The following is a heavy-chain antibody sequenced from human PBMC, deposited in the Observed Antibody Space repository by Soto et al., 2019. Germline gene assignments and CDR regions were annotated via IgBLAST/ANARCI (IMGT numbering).Heavy chain of an antibody. D-gene: IGHD6-19*01. CDR3: VQTTGWPGFDF. CDR2: IYGGGTT. Sequence: GGSLRLSCAASGFAVSSKYMTWVRQAPGKGLEWVSVIYGGGTTYYADSVKGRFTISRDTSKNTLYLQMNSLRAEDTAVYHCVQTTGWPGFDFWGQGTLVTVSS. J-gene: IGHJ4*02. CDR1: GFAVSSKY. V-gene: IGHV3-53*01.